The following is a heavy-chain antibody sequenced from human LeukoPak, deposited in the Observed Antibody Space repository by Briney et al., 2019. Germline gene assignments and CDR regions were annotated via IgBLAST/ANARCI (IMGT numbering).Heavy chain of an antibody. CDR1: RYTSTSYY. J-gene: IGHJ4*02. Sequence: ASLKASCKQSRYTSTSYYMQWVPQAPEQGLEWMGIINPSGGSTSYAQKFQGRVTMTRDTSTSTVYMELSSLRSEDTAVYYCASSIAAPSAFDYWGQGTLVTVSS. CDR3: ASSIAAPSAFDY. D-gene: IGHD6-6*01. CDR2: INPSGGST. V-gene: IGHV1-46*01.